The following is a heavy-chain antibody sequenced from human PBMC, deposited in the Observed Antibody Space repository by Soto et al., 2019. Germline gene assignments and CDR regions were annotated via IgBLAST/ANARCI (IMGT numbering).Heavy chain of an antibody. CDR3: ARGQLVWYGDLTPYHRDMDV. Sequence: SETLSLTCAFYCGSFDDFYWSWVRQSPGKGLEWVGEISHDGGTNYSPSLASRVSISVDTSKNQFSLHLRSVTAADTGLYYCARGQLVWYGDLTPYHRDMDVWGQGTTVTSP. D-gene: IGHD3-10*01. J-gene: IGHJ6*02. CDR2: ISHDGGT. V-gene: IGHV4-34*01. CDR1: CGSFDDFY.